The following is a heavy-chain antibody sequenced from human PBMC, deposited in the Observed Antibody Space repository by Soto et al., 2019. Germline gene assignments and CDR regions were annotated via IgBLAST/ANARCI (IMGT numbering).Heavy chain of an antibody. V-gene: IGHV1-18*01. D-gene: IGHD4-17*01. CDR2: ISAYNGNT. J-gene: IGHJ4*02. CDR1: GYTFTSYG. Sequence: QVQLVQSGAEVKKPGASVKVSCKASGYTFTSYGISWVRQAPGQGLEWMGWISAYNGNTNYAQKLQGRVTMTTDTSTSTAYMELRSLISDDTAVYYCARPADYMTTVTSYYFDYWGQGTLVTVSS. CDR3: ARPADYMTTVTSYYFDY.